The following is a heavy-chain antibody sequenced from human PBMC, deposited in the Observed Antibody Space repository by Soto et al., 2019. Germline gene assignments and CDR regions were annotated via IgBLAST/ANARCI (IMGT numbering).Heavy chain of an antibody. Sequence: SETLSLTCAVYGESFSGYYWSWIRQPPGKVLEWIGEINHSGSTNYNPSLGSRVTISIDTSKNQFSLKLTSVTAADTAVYYCARGVGFGYYYYHMDLWGQGTTVT. J-gene: IGHJ6*02. D-gene: IGHD3-10*01. CDR2: INHSGST. V-gene: IGHV4-34*01. CDR1: GESFSGYY. CDR3: ARGVGFGYYYYHMDL.